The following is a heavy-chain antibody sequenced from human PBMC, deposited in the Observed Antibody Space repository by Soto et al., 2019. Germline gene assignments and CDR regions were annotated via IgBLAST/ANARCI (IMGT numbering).Heavy chain of an antibody. D-gene: IGHD3-10*01. Sequence: QVQLVQSGAEVKKPGASVKVSCKASGYTFTTYYMHWVRQAPGQGLEWKGIINPSGGSTTYAQKFQGRVTMTRDTSTSTVYMELSSLRFEDTAVYFCARSFGSGTYHDAFDFWGQGTMVTVSS. CDR2: INPSGGST. J-gene: IGHJ3*01. V-gene: IGHV1-46*01. CDR1: GYTFTTYY. CDR3: ARSFGSGTYHDAFDF.